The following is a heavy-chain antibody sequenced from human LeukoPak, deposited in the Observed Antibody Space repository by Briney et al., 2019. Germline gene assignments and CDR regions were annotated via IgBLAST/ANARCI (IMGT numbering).Heavy chain of an antibody. D-gene: IGHD2-15*01. CDR1: GGSISSYY. J-gene: IGHJ3*01. Sequence: SETLSLTCTVSGGSISSYYWSWIRQPPGKGLEWIGYIYYSGSTNYNPSLKSRVTISVDTSKNQFSLKLSSVTAADTAVYYCATLGYCSAGSCWGQGTMVTVSS. CDR2: IYYSGST. V-gene: IGHV4-59*08. CDR3: ATLGYCSAGSC.